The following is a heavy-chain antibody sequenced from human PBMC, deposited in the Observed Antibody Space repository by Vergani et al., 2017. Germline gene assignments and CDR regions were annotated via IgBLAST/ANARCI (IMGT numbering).Heavy chain of an antibody. V-gene: IGHV3-48*01. CDR1: GSTLSSYA. D-gene: IGHD5-24*01. Sequence: EVQLVESGGGLVQPGGSLRLSCAASGSTLSSYAMNWVRQAPGKGLEWVSYISRSSSTIYYADSVKGRFSISRDNAKNSLHLQMNNLRADDTAVYYCVRGGLATIYNWFDPWGQGTRVTVSS. J-gene: IGHJ5*01. CDR2: ISRSSSTI. CDR3: VRGGLATIYNWFDP.